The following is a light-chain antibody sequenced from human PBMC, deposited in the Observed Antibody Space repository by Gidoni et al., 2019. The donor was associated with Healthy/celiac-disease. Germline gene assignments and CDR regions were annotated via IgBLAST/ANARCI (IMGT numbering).Light chain of an antibody. CDR2: DAS. J-gene: IGKJ5*01. CDR3: QQRSNWPRST. Sequence: EILLTQSPATLSLSQVERATLSCRASQSVSSYLAWYQQKPGQAPRLLIYDASNRATGIPARFSGSGSGTDFTLTISSLEPEDFAVYYCQQRSNWPRSTFGQGTRLEIK. V-gene: IGKV3-11*01. CDR1: QSVSSY.